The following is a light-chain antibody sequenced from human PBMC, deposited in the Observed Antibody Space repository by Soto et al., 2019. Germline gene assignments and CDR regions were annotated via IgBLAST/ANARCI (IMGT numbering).Light chain of an antibody. CDR1: SSDFGDSTY. Sequence: QSALTQPASVSGSPGQSITVSCTGTSSDFGDSTYVSWYQQHPGKAPRLIIYDVNNRPSGVAARFSASRSGNTASLTISGLQAEDEADYYCTSYTRSGLIVFGTGTKLPVL. CDR3: TSYTRSGLIV. CDR2: DVN. J-gene: IGLJ1*01. V-gene: IGLV2-14*01.